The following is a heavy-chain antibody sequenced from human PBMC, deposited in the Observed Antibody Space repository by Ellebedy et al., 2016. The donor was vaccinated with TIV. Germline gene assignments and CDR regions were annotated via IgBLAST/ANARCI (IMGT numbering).Heavy chain of an antibody. CDR2: INHSGST. CDR1: GGSISSSSYY. J-gene: IGHJ6*02. Sequence: SETLSLXXTVSGGSISSSSYYLGWIRQPPGKGLEWIGEINHSGSTNYNPSLKSRVTISVDTSKNQFSLKLSSVTAADTAVYYCARGLLYGMDVWGQGTTVTVSS. V-gene: IGHV4-39*07. CDR3: ARGLLYGMDV.